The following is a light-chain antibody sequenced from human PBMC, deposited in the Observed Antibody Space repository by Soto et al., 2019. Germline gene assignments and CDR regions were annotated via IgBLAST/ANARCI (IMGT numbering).Light chain of an antibody. J-gene: IGLJ1*01. CDR3: TSYAGSNTPYV. V-gene: IGLV2-8*01. Sequence: QSALTQPPSASGSPGQSVTISCTGTSSDVGGYDYVSWYQHHPGKAPKLMIFEVTKRPSGVPDRFSGSKSGNTASLTVSGLQAEDEADYYCTSYAGSNTPYVFGTATKVTVL. CDR2: EVT. CDR1: SSDVGGYDY.